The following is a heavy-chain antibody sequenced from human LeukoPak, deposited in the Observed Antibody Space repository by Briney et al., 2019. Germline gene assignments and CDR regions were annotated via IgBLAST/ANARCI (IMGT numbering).Heavy chain of an antibody. CDR3: ARDQSGYGSFDY. CDR2: VSAYNGNT. J-gene: IGHJ4*02. CDR1: GYTFTSYG. Sequence: ASVKVSCRTSGYTFTSYGFSWVRQAPGQGLERMGWVSAYNGNTNYAQKLQGRVTMTTDTSTSTAYMELRSLRSDDTAVYYCARDQSGYGSFDYWGQGTLVTVSS. V-gene: IGHV1-18*01. D-gene: IGHD5-12*01.